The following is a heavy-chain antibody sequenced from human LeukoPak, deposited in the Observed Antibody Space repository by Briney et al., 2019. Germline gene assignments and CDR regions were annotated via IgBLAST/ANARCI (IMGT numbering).Heavy chain of an antibody. CDR1: GFTFSSYG. J-gene: IGHJ6*02. CDR3: AKDYCSSTSCYTSENYYGMDV. Sequence: PGGSLRLSCAASGFTFSSYGMHWVRQAPGKGLEWVAVISYDGSNKYYADSVKGRFTISRDNSKNTLYLQMNSLRAEDTAVYYCAKDYCSSTSCYTSENYYGMDVWGQGTTVTVSS. D-gene: IGHD2-2*02. V-gene: IGHV3-30*18. CDR2: ISYDGSNK.